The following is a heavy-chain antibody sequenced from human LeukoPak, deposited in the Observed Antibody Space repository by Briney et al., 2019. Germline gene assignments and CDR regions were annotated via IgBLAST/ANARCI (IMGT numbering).Heavy chain of an antibody. CDR3: ATQQLVMVDY. CDR1: GFTFSSYA. Sequence: GRSLRLSCAASGFTFSSYAMHWVRQAPGKGLEWVAVISYDGSNKYYADSVKGRFTISRDNSKNTLYLQTNSLRAEDTAVYYCATQQLVMVDYWGQGTLVTVSS. CDR2: ISYDGSNK. J-gene: IGHJ4*02. V-gene: IGHV3-30*01. D-gene: IGHD6-13*01.